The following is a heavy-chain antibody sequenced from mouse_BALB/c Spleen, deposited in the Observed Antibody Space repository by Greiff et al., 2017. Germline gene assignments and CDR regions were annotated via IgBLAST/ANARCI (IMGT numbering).Heavy chain of an antibody. CDR3: ARVGYPLYGSNPLLDY. Sequence: EVQLVESGGGLVQPGGSLKLSCAASGFTFSSYGMSWVRQTPDKRLELVATINSNGGSTYYPDSVKGRFTISRDNAKNTLYLQMSSLKSEDTAMYYCARVGYPLYGSNPLLDYWGQGTTLTVSS. CDR1: GFTFSSYG. CDR2: INSNGGST. V-gene: IGHV5-6-3*01. J-gene: IGHJ2*01. D-gene: IGHD1-1*01.